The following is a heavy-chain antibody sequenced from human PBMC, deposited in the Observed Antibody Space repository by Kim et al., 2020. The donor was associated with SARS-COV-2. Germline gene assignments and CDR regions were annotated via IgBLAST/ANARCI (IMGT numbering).Heavy chain of an antibody. J-gene: IGHJ6*02. V-gene: IGHV3-9*01. CDR3: ARGAELGSYYNYGMDV. D-gene: IGHD7-27*01. Sequence: GGSLRLSCAASGFTFDDYAMHWVRQAPGKGLEWVSGISWNSGSIGYADSVKGRFTISRDNAKNSLYLQMNSLRAEDTALYYCARGAELGSYYNYGMDVWGQGTTVTVS. CDR2: ISWNSGSI. CDR1: GFTFDDYA.